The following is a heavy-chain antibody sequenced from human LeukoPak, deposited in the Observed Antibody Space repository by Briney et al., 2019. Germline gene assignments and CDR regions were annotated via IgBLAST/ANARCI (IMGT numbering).Heavy chain of an antibody. CDR3: ARHRLYDTTGYYYDSDY. Sequence: SETLSLTCAVSGYSISIGYYWGWIRQPPGKGLEWIGSIYYSGNTYDNPSLKSRLAISLDTSKNQFSLKLSSVTASDTAVYYCARHRLYDTTGYYYDSDYWGQGTLVTVSS. CDR1: GYSISIGYY. D-gene: IGHD3-22*01. CDR2: IYYSGNT. V-gene: IGHV4-38-2*01. J-gene: IGHJ4*02.